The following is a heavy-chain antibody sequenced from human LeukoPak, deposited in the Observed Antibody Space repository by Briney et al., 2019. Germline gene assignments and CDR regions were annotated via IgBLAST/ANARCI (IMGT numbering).Heavy chain of an antibody. D-gene: IGHD2-8*02. V-gene: IGHV4-39*01. CDR3: AGHYCP. J-gene: IGHJ5*02. Sequence: SETLSLTCTVSGGSISSSFYYWGWIRQPPGKGLEWIGSIYHSGSTYYNPSLKSRVTISVDTSRNQFSLNLISLTAADTAVYYCAGHYCPWGQGTLVAVSS. CDR2: IYHSGST. CDR1: GGSISSSFYY.